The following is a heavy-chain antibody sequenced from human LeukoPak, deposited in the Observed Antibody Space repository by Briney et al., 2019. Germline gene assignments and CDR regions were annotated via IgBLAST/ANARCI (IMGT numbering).Heavy chain of an antibody. CDR3: IVFGDSNH. V-gene: IGHV3-23*01. CDR2: VSGSGRNT. D-gene: IGHD4-17*01. CDR1: GFTFNRFY. J-gene: IGHJ5*02. Sequence: GGSLRLSCSASGFTFNRFYLHWVRQAPGKGLEWVSSVSGSGRNTFYPDSVGGRFTISRDNSKNTVYLQMNSLRADDTAVYYCIVFGDSNHWGQGTLVTVSS.